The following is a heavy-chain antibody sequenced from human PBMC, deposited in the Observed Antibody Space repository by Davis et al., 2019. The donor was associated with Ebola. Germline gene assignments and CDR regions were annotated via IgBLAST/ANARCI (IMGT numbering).Heavy chain of an antibody. CDR3: ARGAPQYRSGTYYWFDP. J-gene: IGHJ5*02. D-gene: IGHD3-10*01. Sequence: PGGSLRLSCAASGFTFSSYGMHWVRQAPGKGLEWVSSISGSTTYIYYADSVRGRFTISRDNAKNSLILQMITLRAEDTAIYYCARGAPQYRSGTYYWFDPWGQGTLVTVSS. V-gene: IGHV3-21*01. CDR1: GFTFSSYG. CDR2: ISGSTTYI.